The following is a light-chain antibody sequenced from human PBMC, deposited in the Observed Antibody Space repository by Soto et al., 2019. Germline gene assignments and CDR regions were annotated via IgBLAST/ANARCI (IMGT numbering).Light chain of an antibody. CDR3: QQRGNWPLT. CDR2: DAS. CDR1: QSVSSY. Sequence: EIVLTQSPATLSLSPGERATLSCRASQSVSSYFAWYRQKPGQAPRLLIYDASNRATGIPARFSGSGSGTDFTLTISSLEPEDFAVYYCQQRGNWPLTFGQGTKVEIK. J-gene: IGKJ1*01. V-gene: IGKV3-11*01.